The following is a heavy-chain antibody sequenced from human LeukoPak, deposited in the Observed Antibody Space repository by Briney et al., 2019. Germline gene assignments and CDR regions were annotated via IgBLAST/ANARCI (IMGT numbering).Heavy chain of an antibody. CDR2: ISYDGSNK. CDR3: ARSDSGSYYYYYGMDV. V-gene: IGHV3-30-3*01. Sequence: GGSLRLSCEASGFTFSTYSMNWVRQAPGKGLEWVAVISYDGSNKDYADSVKGRFTISRDNSKNTLYVQMNSLRAEDTAVYYCARSDSGSYYYYYGMDVWGQGTTVTVSS. D-gene: IGHD1-26*01. CDR1: GFTFSTYS. J-gene: IGHJ6*02.